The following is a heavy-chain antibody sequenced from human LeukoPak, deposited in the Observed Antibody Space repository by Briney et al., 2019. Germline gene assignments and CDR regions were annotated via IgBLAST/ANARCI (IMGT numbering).Heavy chain of an antibody. CDR3: AKQGSTSPRNSYYFDY. J-gene: IGHJ4*02. V-gene: IGHV3-23*01. CDR2: ISGRGGST. D-gene: IGHD1-7*01. CDR1: GFTFSSYA. Sequence: GGSLRLSCAASGFTFSSYAMSWVRQAPGKGLEWVSAISGRGGSTYYADSVKGRFTISRDNSKNTLYLQMNSLRAEDTAVYYCAKQGSTSPRNSYYFDYWGQGTLVTVSS.